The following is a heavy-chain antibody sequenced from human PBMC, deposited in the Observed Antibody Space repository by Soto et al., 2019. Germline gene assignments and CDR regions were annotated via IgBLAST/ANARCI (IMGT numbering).Heavy chain of an antibody. V-gene: IGHV4-34*01. CDR2: INDSGST. Sequence: SETLSLTCAVYGGSFSGYYWNWISQYPGKGLEWIGEINDSGSTNYNPSLKSRVTISVDTSKNQFSLKLSSVTAADTAVYYCARVRRSGYRAFGYGGQGTLVTVSS. CDR3: ARVRRSGYRAFGY. J-gene: IGHJ4*02. CDR1: GGSFSGYY. D-gene: IGHD3-3*01.